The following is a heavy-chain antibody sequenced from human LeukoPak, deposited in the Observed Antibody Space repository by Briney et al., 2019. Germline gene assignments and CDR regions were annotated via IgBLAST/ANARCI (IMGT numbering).Heavy chain of an antibody. CDR1: GFTFSNAW. Sequence: PGGSLRLSCAASGFTFSNAWMNWVRQAPGKGLEWVGRIKSKTDGGTTDYAAPVKGRFTISRDDSKNTLYLQMNSLKTEDTAVYYCTIPYYYDSSGYYYVLGYWGQGTLVTVSS. D-gene: IGHD3-22*01. J-gene: IGHJ4*02. CDR3: TIPYYYDSSGYYYVLGY. V-gene: IGHV3-15*07. CDR2: IKSKTDGGTT.